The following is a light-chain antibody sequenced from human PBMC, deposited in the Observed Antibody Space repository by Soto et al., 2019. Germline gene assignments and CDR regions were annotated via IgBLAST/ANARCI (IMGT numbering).Light chain of an antibody. CDR1: SSNIGAGYG. J-gene: IGLJ2*01. CDR3: QSYDSSLSGSV. CDR2: GNS. Sequence: QLVLTQPPSVSGAPGQRVTISCTGSSSNIGAGYGVHWYQQLPGTAPKLLIYGNSNRPSGVPDRFSGSKSGTSASLAITGLQAEDEADYYCQSYDSSLSGSVFGGGTKLTV. V-gene: IGLV1-40*01.